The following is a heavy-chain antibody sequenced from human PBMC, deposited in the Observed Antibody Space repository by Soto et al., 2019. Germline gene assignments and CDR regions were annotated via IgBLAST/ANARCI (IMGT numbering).Heavy chain of an antibody. CDR1: GFSLSTSGVG. CDR2: IYWDDDK. D-gene: IGHD2-2*01. CDR3: SHSPSPKAAIGWFDP. V-gene: IGHV2-5*02. Sequence: SGPTLVNPTQTLTLTCTFSGFSLSTSGVGVGWVRQPPGKALEWLALIYWDDDKRYSPSLKSRLTITKDTSKNQVVLTMNNMDPVDTATYYCSHSPSPKAAIGWFDPWGQGTLVTVSS. J-gene: IGHJ5*02.